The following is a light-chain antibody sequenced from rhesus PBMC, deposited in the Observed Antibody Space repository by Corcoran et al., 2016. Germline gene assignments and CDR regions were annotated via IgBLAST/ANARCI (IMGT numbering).Light chain of an antibody. CDR2: EVS. J-gene: IGLJ1*01. V-gene: IGLV2-32*02. Sequence: QAALTQPPSVSGSPGQSVTISCTGTSSDIGAYNYVSWYQEHPGTAPKLMIFEVSKRPSGVSDRFSGSKSGNTASLTISGLQAEDEAYYYGCAYGGSNSLIFGDGTRLTVL. CDR3: CAYGGSNSLI. CDR1: SSDIGAYNY.